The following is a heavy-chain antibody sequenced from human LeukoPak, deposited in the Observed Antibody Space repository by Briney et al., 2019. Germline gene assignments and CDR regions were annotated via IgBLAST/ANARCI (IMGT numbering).Heavy chain of an antibody. CDR2: IYPGDSDT. CDR1: GYSFTSYW. V-gene: IGHV5-51*01. D-gene: IGHD2-15*01. CDR3: ARHGSPLYCSGGSCYSYYYYGMDV. J-gene: IGHJ6*04. Sequence: GESLKISCKGSGYSFTSYWNGWVRQMPGKGLEWMGIIYPGDSDTRYSPSFQGQVTISADKSISTAYLQWSSLKASDTAMYHCARHGSPLYCSGGSCYSYYYYGMDVWGKGTTVTVSS.